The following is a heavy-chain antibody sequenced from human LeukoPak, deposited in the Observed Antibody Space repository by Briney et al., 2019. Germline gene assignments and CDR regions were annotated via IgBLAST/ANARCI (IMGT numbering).Heavy chain of an antibody. CDR2: IYHSGST. Sequence: SETLSLTCAVSGGSISSSNWWSWVRQPPGKGLEWIGEIYHSGSTNYNPSLKSRVTISVDTSKNQFSLKLSSVTAADTAVYYCARRGRIRYFDWLHRPLAFDPWGQGTLVTVSS. CDR3: ARRGRIRYFDWLHRPLAFDP. V-gene: IGHV4-4*02. J-gene: IGHJ5*02. D-gene: IGHD3-9*01. CDR1: GGSISSSNW.